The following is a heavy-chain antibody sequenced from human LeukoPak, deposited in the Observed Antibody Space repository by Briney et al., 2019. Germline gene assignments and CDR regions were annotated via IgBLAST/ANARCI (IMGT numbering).Heavy chain of an antibody. V-gene: IGHV1-2*02. D-gene: IGHD3-16*01. CDR2: INPNSGGT. CDR3: ARGGVRDDWFDP. CDR1: GYTFNGYY. J-gene: IGHJ5*02. Sequence: ASVKVSCKASGYTFNGYYMHWLRQAPGQGLEWMGWINPNSGGTKYAQKFQGRVTMTRDTSITTAYMELTRLRSDDTAVYYCARGGVRDDWFDPWGQGSPVTVSS.